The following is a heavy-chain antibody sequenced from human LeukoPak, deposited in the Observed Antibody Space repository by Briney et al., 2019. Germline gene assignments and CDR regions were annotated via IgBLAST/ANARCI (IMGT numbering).Heavy chain of an antibody. CDR2: INHSGST. CDR3: AKSNGYGLIDY. Sequence: SETLSLTCAVYGGSFSAYYWSWIRQPPGKGLEWIGEINHSGSTNYNPSLKSRVTISVDTSKNQFSLKLSSVTAADTAMYYCAKSNGYGLIDYWGQGTLVTVSS. D-gene: IGHD5-12*01. J-gene: IGHJ4*02. V-gene: IGHV4-34*01. CDR1: GGSFSAYY.